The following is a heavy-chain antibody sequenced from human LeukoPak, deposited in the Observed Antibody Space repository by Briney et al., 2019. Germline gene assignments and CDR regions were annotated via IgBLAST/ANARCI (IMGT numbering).Heavy chain of an antibody. V-gene: IGHV4-59*01. J-gene: IGHJ5*02. Sequence: PSETLSLTCTVSGGSICSYYWSWIRQPPGKGLEWIGYIYYSGSTNYNPSLRSRVTISVDTSKNQFSLKLSSVTAADTAVYYCAGLGSSNWFDPWGQGTLVTVSS. D-gene: IGHD1-26*01. CDR1: GGSICSYY. CDR2: IYYSGST. CDR3: AGLGSSNWFDP.